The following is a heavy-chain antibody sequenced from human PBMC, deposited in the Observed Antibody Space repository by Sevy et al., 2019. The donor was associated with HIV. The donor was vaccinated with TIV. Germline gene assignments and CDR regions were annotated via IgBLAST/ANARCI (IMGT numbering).Heavy chain of an antibody. J-gene: IGHJ6*02. CDR3: ARDPVAPNAAGMDV. CDR1: GYTFTDYY. V-gene: IGHV1-2*06. CDR2: INPNRGDT. D-gene: IGHD6-19*01. Sequence: ASVKVSCKASGYTFTDYYMHWVRQAPGQGLEWMGRINPNRGDTNFVQKFQGRVTMTRYTSISTAYMELSIWTSDDTAVYYCARDPVAPNAAGMDVWGQGTTVTVSS.